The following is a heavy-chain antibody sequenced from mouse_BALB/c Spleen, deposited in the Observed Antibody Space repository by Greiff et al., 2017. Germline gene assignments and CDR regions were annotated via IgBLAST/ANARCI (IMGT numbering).Heavy chain of an antibody. D-gene: IGHD1-1*02. CDR1: GFTFSDYY. V-gene: IGHV5-4*02. CDR3: AGSFGRAMDY. J-gene: IGHJ4*01. Sequence: EVQLMESGGGLVKPGGSLKLSCAASGFTFSDYYMYWVRQTPEKRLEWVATISDGGSYTYYPDSVKGRFTISRDNAKNNLYLQMSSLKSEDTAMYYCAGSFGRAMDYWGQGTSVTVSS. CDR2: ISDGGSYT.